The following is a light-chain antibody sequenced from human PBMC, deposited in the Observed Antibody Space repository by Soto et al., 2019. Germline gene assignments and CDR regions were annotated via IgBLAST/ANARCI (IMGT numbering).Light chain of an antibody. Sequence: DVRMTQSPSTLSAAIGDTVTMTGRAIQNVNSSLAEHQQQPGKAPKLLNYKPSIVETAIPSRVSGGGSGPDFTLTLSGLQPGDVAKNYRQQYDTYPNTFGQ. CDR2: KPS. J-gene: IGKJ2*01. CDR1: QNVNSS. CDR3: QQYDTYPNT. V-gene: IGKV1-5*03.